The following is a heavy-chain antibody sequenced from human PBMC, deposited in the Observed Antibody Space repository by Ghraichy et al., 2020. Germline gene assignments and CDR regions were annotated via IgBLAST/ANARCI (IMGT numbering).Heavy chain of an antibody. CDR3: ARGSGAGEY. D-gene: IGHD7-27*01. J-gene: IGHJ4*02. Sequence: LSLTCAASGFIFSSYWMHWVRQAPGKGLVWVSRISSDGSSTNYADSVKGRFTISIDNAKNTLYLQMNSLRAEDTAVYYCARGSGAGEYWGQGTLVTVSS. V-gene: IGHV3-74*01. CDR2: ISSDGSST. CDR1: GFIFSSYW.